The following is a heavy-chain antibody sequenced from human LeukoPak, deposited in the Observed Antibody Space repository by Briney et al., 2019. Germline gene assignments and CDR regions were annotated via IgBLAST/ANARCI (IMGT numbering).Heavy chain of an antibody. Sequence: GGSLRLSCSVSGFTFSTHVMHWVRQAPGKGLEYVSAISSNRDNTYYADSVKGRFTISRDNSKNTLYLQMSSLRADDTAVYYCVRGTGYWGQGTLVTVSS. CDR2: ISSNRDNT. CDR1: GFTFSTHV. J-gene: IGHJ4*02. V-gene: IGHV3-64D*06. CDR3: VRGTGY.